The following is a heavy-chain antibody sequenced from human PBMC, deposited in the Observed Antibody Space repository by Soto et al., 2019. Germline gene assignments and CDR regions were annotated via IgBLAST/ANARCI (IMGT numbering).Heavy chain of an antibody. V-gene: IGHV4-31*03. CDR2: IYYSGST. J-gene: IGHJ6*02. D-gene: IGHD3-9*01. CDR3: ARGTRYFDWLPQVVDYYYGMDV. CDR1: GGSISSGGYY. Sequence: PSETLSLTCTVSGGSISSGGYYWSWIRQHPGKGLEWIGYIYYSGSTYYNPSLKSRVTISVDTSKNQFSLKLSSVTAADTAVYYCARGTRYFDWLPQVVDYYYGMDVWGQGTTVTVSS.